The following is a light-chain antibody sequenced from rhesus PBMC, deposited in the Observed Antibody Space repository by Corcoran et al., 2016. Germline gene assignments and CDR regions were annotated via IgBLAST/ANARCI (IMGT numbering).Light chain of an antibody. J-gene: IGKJ2*01. CDR1: ENVNNY. CDR3: QHGYGTPYS. CDR2: KAS. V-gene: IGKV1-74*01. Sequence: DNQMTQSPSSLSASVGDRVTITCRASENVNNYLNWYQQKPGKAPKILIYKASTLQSGVPSRFSGSGSGTDYTFTISSLQSEDVATYYCQHGYGTPYSFGQGTKVEIK.